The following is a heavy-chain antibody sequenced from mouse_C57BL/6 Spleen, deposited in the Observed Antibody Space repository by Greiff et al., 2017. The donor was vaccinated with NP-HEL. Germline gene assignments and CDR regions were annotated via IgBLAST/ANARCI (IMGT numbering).Heavy chain of an antibody. J-gene: IGHJ4*01. V-gene: IGHV1-61*01. Sequence: QVQLQQPGAELVRPGSSVKLSCKASGYTFTSYWMDWVKQRPGQGLEWIGNIYPSDSETHYNQKFKDKATLTVDKSSSTAYMQLSSLTSEDSAVYYCASQRRGAMDYWGQGTSVTVSS. CDR2: IYPSDSET. CDR3: ASQRRGAMDY. CDR1: GYTFTSYW. D-gene: IGHD2-12*01.